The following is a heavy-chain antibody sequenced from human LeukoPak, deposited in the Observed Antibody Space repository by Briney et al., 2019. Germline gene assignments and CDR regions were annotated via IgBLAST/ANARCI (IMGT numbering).Heavy chain of an antibody. J-gene: IGHJ4*02. Sequence: SETLSLTCAVSGGSISSGGYSWSWIRQPPGKGLEWIGYIYHSGSTYYNPSLKSRVTISVDRSKNQFSLKLGSVTAADTAVYYCASSYYDYVWGSYPLDYWGQGTLVTVSS. CDR2: IYHSGST. D-gene: IGHD3-16*02. CDR1: GGSISSGGYS. CDR3: ASSYYDYVWGSYPLDY. V-gene: IGHV4-30-2*01.